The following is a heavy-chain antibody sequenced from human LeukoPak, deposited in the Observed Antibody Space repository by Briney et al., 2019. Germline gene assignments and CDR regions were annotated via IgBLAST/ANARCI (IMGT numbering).Heavy chain of an antibody. CDR3: ARFWSGYYRGVNYYYGMDV. Sequence: SETLSLTCAVSGGSISSGGYSWSWIRQPPGKGLEWIVYIYHSGSTYYNPSLKSRVTISVDRSKNQFSLKLSSVTAADTAVYYCARFWSGYYRGVNYYYGMDVWGQGTTVTVSS. CDR1: GGSISSGGYS. CDR2: IYHSGST. D-gene: IGHD3-3*01. J-gene: IGHJ6*02. V-gene: IGHV4-30-2*01.